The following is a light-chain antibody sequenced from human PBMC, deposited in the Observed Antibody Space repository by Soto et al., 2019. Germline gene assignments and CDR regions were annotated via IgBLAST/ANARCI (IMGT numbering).Light chain of an antibody. J-gene: IGKJ5*01. CDR2: DAS. CDR1: QGISSA. CDR3: QQFNNYPPSIT. Sequence: AIQLTQSPSSLSASVGARVTITGRASQGISSALAWYQQKPGKAPKLLIYDASSLESGVPSRFSGSGSGTDFTLTISSLQPEDFATYYCQQFNNYPPSITFGQGTRLEI. V-gene: IGKV1D-13*01.